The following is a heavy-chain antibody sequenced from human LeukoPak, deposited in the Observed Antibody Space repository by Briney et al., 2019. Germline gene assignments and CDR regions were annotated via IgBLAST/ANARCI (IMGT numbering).Heavy chain of an antibody. CDR1: GFTFSSYW. V-gene: IGHV3-74*01. CDR2: INTDGSST. CDR3: ARDFSQSGYEAY. D-gene: IGHD5-12*01. Sequence: GGSLRLSCAASGFTFSSYWMHWVRQAPGKGLVWVSRINTDGSSTSYADSVKGRFTISRDNAKNSLYLQMNSLRAEDTAVYYCARDFSQSGYEAYWGQGTLVTVSS. J-gene: IGHJ4*02.